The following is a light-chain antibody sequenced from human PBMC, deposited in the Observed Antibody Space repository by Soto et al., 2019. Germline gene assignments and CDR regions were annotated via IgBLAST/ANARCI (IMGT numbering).Light chain of an antibody. Sequence: RAESASSLAPVVGRRITNTGGARRDSGSDLSWYQQKPGKAPTLLIYAASNLQSGVPSRFRGSRPSTEFDLTLRSLQPDEFATHFCVPDYDASWRYGEGTKVDIK. J-gene: IGKJ1*01. V-gene: IGKV1-6*01. CDR3: VPDYDASWR. CDR2: AAS. CDR1: RDSGSD.